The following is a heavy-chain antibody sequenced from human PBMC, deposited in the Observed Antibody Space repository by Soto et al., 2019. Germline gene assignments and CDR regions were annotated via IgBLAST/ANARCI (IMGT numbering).Heavy chain of an antibody. Sequence: PSETLSLTCTVSGGSTSSSSYYWGWIRQPPGKGLEWIGSIYYSGSTYYNPSLKSRVTISVDTSKNQFSLKLSSVTAADTAVYYCAGHRTPLELEWLLHPYYYYYMDVWGKGTTVTVSS. CDR3: AGHRTPLELEWLLHPYYYYYMDV. CDR2: IYYSGST. CDR1: GGSTSSSSYY. V-gene: IGHV4-39*01. D-gene: IGHD3-3*01. J-gene: IGHJ6*03.